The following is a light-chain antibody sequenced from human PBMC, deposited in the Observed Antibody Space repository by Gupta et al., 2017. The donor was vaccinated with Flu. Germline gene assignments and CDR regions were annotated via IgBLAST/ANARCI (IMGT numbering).Light chain of an antibody. CDR2: SAS. CDR1: HTVNSNY. V-gene: IGKV3-20*01. CDR3: QHYSSSRGT. Sequence: EIVLPQSPGPPPFPPGERATLSCRATHTVNSNYFAWYQHKPGQVPRLLIYSASRRATGIPDRISGSGSGTDFTLTISRLEPDDFAVYYCQHYSSSRGTFGQGTRVEIK. J-gene: IGKJ1*01.